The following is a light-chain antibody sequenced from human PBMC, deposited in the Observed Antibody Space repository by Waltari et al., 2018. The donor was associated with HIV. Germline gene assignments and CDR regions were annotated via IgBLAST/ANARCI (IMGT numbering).Light chain of an antibody. V-gene: IGLV1-47*01. J-gene: IGLJ3*02. Sequence: QSVLTQPPSASGTPGQRVTISCSGSSSNIGNTYVYWYQQLPGTAPKLLIYRNNQRPSGVPDRFSGSKSDTSASLAISGLRSEDEADYFWATWDDSLSGPVFGGGTKLTVL. CDR1: SSNIGNTY. CDR3: ATWDDSLSGPV. CDR2: RNN.